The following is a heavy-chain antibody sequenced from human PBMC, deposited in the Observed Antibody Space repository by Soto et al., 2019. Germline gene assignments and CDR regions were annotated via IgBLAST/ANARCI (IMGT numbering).Heavy chain of an antibody. J-gene: IGHJ6*02. D-gene: IGHD6-13*01. CDR2: IRSKAYGGTT. CDR1: GFTFGDYA. V-gene: IGHV3-49*05. CDR3: TTQYGGSWAVPFYYYYGMDV. Sequence: EVQLVESGGGLVKPGRSLRLSCTASGFTFGDYAMSWFRQAPGKGLEWVGFIRSKAYGGTTEYAASVKGRFTISRDDSKSIAYLQMNSLKTEDTAVYYCTTQYGGSWAVPFYYYYGMDVWGQGTTVTVSS.